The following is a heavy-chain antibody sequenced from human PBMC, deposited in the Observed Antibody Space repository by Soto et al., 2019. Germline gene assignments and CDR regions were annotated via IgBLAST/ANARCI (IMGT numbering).Heavy chain of an antibody. J-gene: IGHJ4*02. CDR3: ALTEGSGTNYPTTFDS. Sequence: GGSLRVSCSASGFIFSNYWMSWVRQAPGKGLEWVANIKQGGNEKYYVDSVKGRFTISRDNPKNLLYLQMSSLRADDTAVYYCALTEGSGTNYPTTFDSWGQGTLVTVSS. V-gene: IGHV3-7*01. CDR1: GFIFSNYW. D-gene: IGHD3-10*01. CDR2: IKQGGNEK.